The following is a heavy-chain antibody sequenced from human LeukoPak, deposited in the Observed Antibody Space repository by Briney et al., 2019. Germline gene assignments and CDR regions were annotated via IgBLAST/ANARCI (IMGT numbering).Heavy chain of an antibody. Sequence: GGSLRLSCAASGFTFSNCAMSWVRQTQGRGLEWVSSIIGGGGATYYADSVKGRFTISRDNSKNTLYLQMNSLRAEDTALYYCAKDASYYSDSSSDYWGQGTLVTVSS. J-gene: IGHJ4*02. CDR2: IIGGGGAT. D-gene: IGHD3-22*01. CDR3: AKDASYYSDSSSDY. CDR1: GFTFSNCA. V-gene: IGHV3-23*01.